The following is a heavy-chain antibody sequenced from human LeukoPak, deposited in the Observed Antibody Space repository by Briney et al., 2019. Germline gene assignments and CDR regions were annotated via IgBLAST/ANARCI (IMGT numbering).Heavy chain of an antibody. CDR3: AREMGVVPTAIPTVVS. V-gene: IGHV1-2*02. CDR2: IEPKSGGT. J-gene: IGHJ4*02. Sequence: GASVKVSCTASRYTFTGHFMHWVRQAPGQGLEWMGWIEPKSGGTHYGHKFQGSVTMTRDTSMSTAYMELSRLKADDTAAYYCAREMGVVPTAIPTVVSWGQGTLVTVSS. CDR1: RYTFTGHF. D-gene: IGHD2-2*02.